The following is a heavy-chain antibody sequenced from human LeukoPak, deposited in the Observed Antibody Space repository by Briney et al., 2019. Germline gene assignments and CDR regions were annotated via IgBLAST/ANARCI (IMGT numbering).Heavy chain of an antibody. J-gene: IGHJ6*02. CDR1: GYIFTNYA. V-gene: IGHV7-4-1*02. Sequence: ASVKVSCKASGYIFTNYAMDWVRQAPGQGLEWMGWINTITGNPTYAQGFTGHFVFTLDTSVSTAYLHIKNLKAEDTGVYYCARGHDGSYWMYGMDVWGQGTTVTVSS. CDR2: INTITGNP. D-gene: IGHD1-26*01. CDR3: ARGHDGSYWMYGMDV.